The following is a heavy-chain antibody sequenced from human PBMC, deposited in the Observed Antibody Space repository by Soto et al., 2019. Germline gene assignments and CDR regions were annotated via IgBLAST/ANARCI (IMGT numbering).Heavy chain of an antibody. Sequence: GGSLRLSCAASGFTFSSYAMSWVRQAPGKGLEWVSAISGSGGSTYYADSVKGRFTISRDNSKNTLYLQMNSLRAEDTAVYYCAREVFSRGEVLWFGELFMDVWGKGTTVTVSS. D-gene: IGHD3-10*01. J-gene: IGHJ6*04. CDR2: ISGSGGST. V-gene: IGHV3-23*01. CDR3: AREVFSRGEVLWFGELFMDV. CDR1: GFTFSSYA.